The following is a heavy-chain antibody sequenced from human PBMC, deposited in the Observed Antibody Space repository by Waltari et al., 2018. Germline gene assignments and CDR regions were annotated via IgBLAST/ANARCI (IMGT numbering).Heavy chain of an antibody. CDR3: ALRSYSSSWIRVFAY. V-gene: IGHV1-69*10. CDR2: IIPHVGTA. D-gene: IGHD6-13*01. J-gene: IGHJ4*02. CDR1: GGTFSSYA. Sequence: QVQLVQSGAEVKKPGSSVKVACKASGGTFSSYAINWVRRAPGRGREWMGGIIPHVGTANDAPQFQGRVHSTRNTSISTAYMELSSLRSEDTAVYYGALRSYSSSWIRVFAYCGQRPLVTVSS.